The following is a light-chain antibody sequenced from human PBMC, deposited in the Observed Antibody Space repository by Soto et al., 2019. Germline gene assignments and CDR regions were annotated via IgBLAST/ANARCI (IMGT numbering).Light chain of an antibody. V-gene: IGLV1-44*01. CDR3: AACDDSLNGYV. J-gene: IGLJ1*01. Sequence: QSLVAQAPSASGTPGQRFTIACSGSSSNIGSNTVNWYQQLPGTAPKLLIYSNHHRPSGVPDRFSGSKSGTSASLAISGLQSEDEADYYCAACDDSLNGYVFGTGTKVTVL. CDR2: SNH. CDR1: SSNIGSNT.